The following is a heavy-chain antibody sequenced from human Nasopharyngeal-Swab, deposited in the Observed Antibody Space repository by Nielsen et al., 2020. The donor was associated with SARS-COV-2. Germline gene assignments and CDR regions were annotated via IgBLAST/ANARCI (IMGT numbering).Heavy chain of an antibody. D-gene: IGHD5-12*01. CDR2: IYYSGST. Sequence: SETLSLTCTVSGGSISSSSYYWGWIRQPPGKGLEWIGSIYYSGSTNYNPSLKSRVTISVDTSKNQFSLKLSSVTAADTAVYYCARGSQWLRYFDYWGQGTLVTVSS. J-gene: IGHJ4*02. CDR1: GGSISSSSYY. CDR3: ARGSQWLRYFDY. V-gene: IGHV4-39*07.